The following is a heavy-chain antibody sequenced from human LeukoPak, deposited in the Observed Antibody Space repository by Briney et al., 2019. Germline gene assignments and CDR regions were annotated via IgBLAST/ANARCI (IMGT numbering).Heavy chain of an antibody. V-gene: IGHV4-39*07. CDR1: GASISSSDRY. Sequence: SETLSLTCTVSGASISSSDRYWGWIRQPPGKGREGIGRIDYSGSTYYNPSLKSRVTISVDTSKNQFSLKLSSVTAADTAVYYCARDRPLPYYYDSSGYYDYWGQGTLVTVSS. D-gene: IGHD3-22*01. J-gene: IGHJ4*02. CDR2: IDYSGST. CDR3: ARDRPLPYYYDSSGYYDY.